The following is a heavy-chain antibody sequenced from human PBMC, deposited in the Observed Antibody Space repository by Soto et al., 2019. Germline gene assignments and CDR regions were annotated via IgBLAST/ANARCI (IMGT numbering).Heavy chain of an antibody. Sequence: ASVKVSCKASGYTFTAYYMHWVRQAPGQGLEWMGWIDPNSGGTNYAQKFQGRVTITADKSTSTAYMELSSLRSEDTAVYYCAREEARVVVTAITPNAFDIWGQGTMVTVSS. D-gene: IGHD2-21*02. J-gene: IGHJ3*02. CDR2: IDPNSGGT. CDR3: AREEARVVVTAITPNAFDI. CDR1: GYTFTAYY. V-gene: IGHV1-2*02.